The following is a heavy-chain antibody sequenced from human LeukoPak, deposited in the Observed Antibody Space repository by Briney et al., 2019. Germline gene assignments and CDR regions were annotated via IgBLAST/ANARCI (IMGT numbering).Heavy chain of an antibody. CDR1: GGSISSYY. D-gene: IGHD2-15*01. J-gene: IGHJ4*02. Sequence: SETLSLTCTVSGGSISSYYWSWIRQPPGKGLEWIGYIYYSGSTNYNPSLKSRVTILVDTSKNQFSLKLSSVTAADTAVYYCARVAGYCSGGSCYSAEFDYWGQGTLVTVSS. CDR2: IYYSGST. CDR3: ARVAGYCSGGSCYSAEFDY. V-gene: IGHV4-59*01.